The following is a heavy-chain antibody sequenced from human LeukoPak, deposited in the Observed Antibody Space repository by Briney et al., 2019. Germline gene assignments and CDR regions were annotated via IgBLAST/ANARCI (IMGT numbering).Heavy chain of an antibody. CDR2: IYTSWST. J-gene: IGHJ4*02. V-gene: IGHV4-4*07. D-gene: IGHD6-6*01. CDR3: ARAARVGKYTSSSGAYFDY. CDR1: GGSTSSYY. Sequence: SETLSLTCTVSGGSTSSYYWSWIRQPAGKGLEWIGRIYTSWSTNYNPSLKSRVTMSVDTSKNQFSLSLSSVTAADTAVYYCARAARVGKYTSSSGAYFDYWGQGTLVTVSS.